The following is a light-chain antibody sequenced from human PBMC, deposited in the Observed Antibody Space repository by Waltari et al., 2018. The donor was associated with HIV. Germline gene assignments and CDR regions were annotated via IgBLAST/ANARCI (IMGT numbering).Light chain of an antibody. CDR3: SSYAGSNSVV. J-gene: IGLJ2*01. CDR2: EVS. CDR1: SSDVGGYNY. V-gene: IGLV2-8*01. Sequence: QSALTQPPSASGSPGQSPTISCTGTSSDVGGYNYVSWYQQHPGKAPKLMIYEVSKRPSGVPDRFSGSKSGNTASLTVSGLQAEDEADYYCSSYAGSNSVVFGGGTKLTVL.